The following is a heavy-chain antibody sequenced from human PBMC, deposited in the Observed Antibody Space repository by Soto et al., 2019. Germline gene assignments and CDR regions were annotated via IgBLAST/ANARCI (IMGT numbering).Heavy chain of an antibody. Sequence: PGGSLRLTCAASGFTFSSYALSWVRQAPGKGLEWVSAISGSGGSTYYADSVKGRLTISRDNSKNTLYLQMNSLRAEDTAVYYCAKGADNGGYYSRWYFDYWGQGTLVTVSS. D-gene: IGHD3-22*01. CDR1: GFTFSSYA. J-gene: IGHJ4*02. CDR3: AKGADNGGYYSRWYFDY. CDR2: ISGSGGST. V-gene: IGHV3-23*01.